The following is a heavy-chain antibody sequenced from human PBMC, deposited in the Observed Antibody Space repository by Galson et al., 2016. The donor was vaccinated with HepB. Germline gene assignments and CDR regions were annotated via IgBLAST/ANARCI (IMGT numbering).Heavy chain of an antibody. J-gene: IGHJ4*02. Sequence: SLRLSCAASGFTFSDHYMDWVRQAPGKGLEWVGRSRNKVKSYTTEYAASVKDRFIISRDDSKTSVYLQMYSLKIEDTAVYYCVRVLKGGATTSFDYWGQGTLVSVSS. V-gene: IGHV3-72*01. CDR3: VRVLKGGATTSFDY. D-gene: IGHD4/OR15-4a*01. CDR1: GFTFSDHY. CDR2: SRNKVKSYTT.